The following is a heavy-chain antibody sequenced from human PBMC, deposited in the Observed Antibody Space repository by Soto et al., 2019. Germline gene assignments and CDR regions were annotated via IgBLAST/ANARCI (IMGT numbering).Heavy chain of an antibody. CDR1: GGSISDGAYY. D-gene: IGHD2-21*01. Sequence: QVQLQESGPGLVKPSQTLSLTCTVSGGSISDGAYYWSWIRQPPGKGLEWIGHIYNSGNTYNNPSLKSRLTISVDTSENQFSLNLNSVTAADTAVYYCASGLSGDKVDQWGQGTLVTVSS. J-gene: IGHJ4*02. CDR3: ASGLSGDKVDQ. V-gene: IGHV4-30-4*01. CDR2: IYNSGNT.